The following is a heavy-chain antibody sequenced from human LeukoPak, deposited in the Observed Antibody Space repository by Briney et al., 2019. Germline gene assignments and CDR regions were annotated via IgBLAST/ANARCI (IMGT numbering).Heavy chain of an antibody. D-gene: IGHD1/OR15-1a*01. J-gene: IGHJ4*02. V-gene: IGHV3-23*01. CDR3: AKNNPWLVYFDY. Sequence: PGGSLRLSCAASGFTFSSYGMHWVRQAPGKGLEWVSAISGSGGSTYYADSVKGRFTISRDNSKNTLYLQMNSLRAEDTAVYYCAKNNPWLVYFDYWGQGTLVTVSS. CDR1: GFTFSSYG. CDR2: ISGSGGST.